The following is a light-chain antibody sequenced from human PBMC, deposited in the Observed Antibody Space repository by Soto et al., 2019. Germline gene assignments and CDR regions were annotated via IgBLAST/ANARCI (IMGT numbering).Light chain of an antibody. Sequence: DIQMTQSPSALSASVGDRVTITCRASQSINTWLAWYQQKPGKAPKLLIYDVSNLQSGVPSRFSGSRSGTEFTLTIGSLQPDDSATYHCQQYSTHSTFGQGTKLEIK. CDR3: QQYSTHST. V-gene: IGKV1-5*01. CDR2: DVS. CDR1: QSINTW. J-gene: IGKJ2*01.